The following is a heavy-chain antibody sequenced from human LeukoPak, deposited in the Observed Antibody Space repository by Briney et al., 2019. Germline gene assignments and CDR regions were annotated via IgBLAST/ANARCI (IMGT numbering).Heavy chain of an antibody. CDR2: IIGSGGNT. Sequence: PGGSLRLSCAASGFTFSSYAMNWVRQAPGKGLEWVSSIIGSGGNTYYADSVKGRFTISRDNSNNTLFLQMNSLRAEDTAVYYCAKSASVAGWFYFDSWGQGTLVTVSS. D-gene: IGHD6-19*01. J-gene: IGHJ4*02. CDR1: GFTFSSYA. V-gene: IGHV3-23*01. CDR3: AKSASVAGWFYFDS.